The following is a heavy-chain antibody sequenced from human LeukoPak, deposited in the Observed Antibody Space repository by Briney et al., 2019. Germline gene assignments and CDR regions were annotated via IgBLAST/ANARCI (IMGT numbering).Heavy chain of an antibody. CDR2: ISSSSSYI. CDR1: GFTFSSYS. CDR3: VRNHYGSGSYHYDY. J-gene: IGHJ4*02. D-gene: IGHD3-10*01. Sequence: PGGSLRLSCAASGFTFSSYSMNWVRQAPGKGLEWVSSISSSSSYIYYADPVKGRFTISRDNAKNSLYLQMNSLRAGDTAVYYCVRNHYGSGSYHYDYWGQGTLVTVSS. V-gene: IGHV3-21*01.